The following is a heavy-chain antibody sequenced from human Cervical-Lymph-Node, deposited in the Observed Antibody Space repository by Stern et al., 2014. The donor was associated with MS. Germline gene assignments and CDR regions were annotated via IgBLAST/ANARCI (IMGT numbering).Heavy chain of an antibody. CDR1: GFTFSSYE. Sequence: VQLVESGGGVVQPGRSLRLSCAASGFTFSSYEMHWVRQAPGKGLEWVAVISYDGSNKSYADSVKGRFTISRDNSKNTLYLQMNSLRAEDTAVYYCAKDSKMLALDYWGQGTLVTVSS. CDR2: ISYDGSNK. CDR3: AKDSKMLALDY. V-gene: IGHV3-30*18. D-gene: IGHD3-10*02. J-gene: IGHJ4*02.